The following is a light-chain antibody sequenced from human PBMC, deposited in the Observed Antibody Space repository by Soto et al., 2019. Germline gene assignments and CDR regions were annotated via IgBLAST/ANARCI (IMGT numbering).Light chain of an antibody. J-gene: IGKJ1*01. CDR1: QSVSSSY. CDR2: GAS. Sequence: EIVLTQSPGTLYLSPRERATLSCRASQSVSSSYLAWYQQKPGQAPRLLIYGASSRATGIPDRFSGSGSGTDFTLTISRLEPEDFAVYYCQQYGSSPPWTFGQGTNVEIK. V-gene: IGKV3-20*01. CDR3: QQYGSSPPWT.